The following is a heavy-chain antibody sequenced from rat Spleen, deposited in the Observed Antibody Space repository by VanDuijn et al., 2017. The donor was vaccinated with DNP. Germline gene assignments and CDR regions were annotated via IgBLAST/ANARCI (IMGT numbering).Heavy chain of an antibody. CDR2: ISYSGST. J-gene: IGHJ1*01. V-gene: IGHV3-1*01. CDR1: GYSITSNY. CDR3: ARGVSSYYGYNSYWYFDS. Sequence: EVQLQESGSGLVKPSQSLSLTCSVTGYSITSNYWGWIRKFPGNKMEYIGHISYSGSTNYNPSLRSRISITRDTSKNHFFLHLNSVTTEDTATYYCARGVSSYYGYNSYWYFDSWGPGTVVTVSS. D-gene: IGHD1-9*01.